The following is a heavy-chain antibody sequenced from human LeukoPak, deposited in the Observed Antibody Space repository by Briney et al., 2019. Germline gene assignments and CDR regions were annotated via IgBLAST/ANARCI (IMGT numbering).Heavy chain of an antibody. D-gene: IGHD3-10*01. CDR3: AKDRGVGVSNWFDP. CDR2: LSSGGRST. Sequence: GGSLRLSCAASGFTFSNFAMSWVRQPPGEGLQWVSGLSSGGRSTFYTDSVKGRFTISRDNSKTTLYLQMNSLRADDTAVYYCAKDRGVGVSNWFDPWGQGTLVTVSS. CDR1: GFTFSNFA. V-gene: IGHV3-23*01. J-gene: IGHJ5*02.